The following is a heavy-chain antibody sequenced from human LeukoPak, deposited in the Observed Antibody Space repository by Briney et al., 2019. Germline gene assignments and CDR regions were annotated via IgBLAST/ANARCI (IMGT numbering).Heavy chain of an antibody. CDR3: AGSFSYGYNWFDP. D-gene: IGHD5-18*01. CDR2: IYYSGST. Sequence: SETLSLTCTVSGGSISSYYWSWIRQPPGKGLEWIGYIYYSGSTNYNPSLKSRVTISVDTSKNQFSLKLRSVTAADTAVYYCAGSFSYGYNWFDPWGQGTLVTVSS. V-gene: IGHV4-59*01. CDR1: GGSISSYY. J-gene: IGHJ5*02.